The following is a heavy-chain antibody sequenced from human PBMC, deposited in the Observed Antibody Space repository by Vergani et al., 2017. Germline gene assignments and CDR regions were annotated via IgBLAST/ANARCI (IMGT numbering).Heavy chain of an antibody. Sequence: EVQLVEPGGGLVKPGGSLRLSCAASGFTFSSYSMNWVRQAPGKGLEWISSISSSSSYIYYADSVKGRFTISRDNAKNSLYLQMNSLRVEDTAVYYCASGRGGGTKRGYWGQGTLVTVSS. CDR1: GFTFSSYS. J-gene: IGHJ4*02. D-gene: IGHD1-7*01. CDR3: ASGRGGGTKRGY. V-gene: IGHV3-21*01. CDR2: ISSSSSYI.